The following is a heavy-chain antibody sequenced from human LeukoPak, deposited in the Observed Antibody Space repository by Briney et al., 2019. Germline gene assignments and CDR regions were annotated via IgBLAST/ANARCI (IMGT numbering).Heavy chain of an antibody. V-gene: IGHV4-59*01. Sequence: PSETLSLTCTLSGGSISTYYWSWTRQTPGKGLEWIGYIYHSGSTNYNPSLKSRVTISVDTSKNQFSLKLSSVTAADTAVYYCARGGGYASPIGYWGQGALVTVSS. CDR2: IYHSGST. D-gene: IGHD5-12*01. J-gene: IGHJ4*02. CDR1: GGSISTYY. CDR3: ARGGGYASPIGY.